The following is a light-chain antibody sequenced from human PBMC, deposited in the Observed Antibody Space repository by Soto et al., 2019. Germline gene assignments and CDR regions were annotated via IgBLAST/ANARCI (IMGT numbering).Light chain of an antibody. V-gene: IGKV1-12*01. Sequence: DIQMTQSPSSVSASVGDRVTITCRATQGISNWIAWYQQKPGQAPKLLIYAATSLQDGVPLRFSGSGSGADFPLTISALQPEDFATCYGQQANSLPLTFGGGTKVVIK. J-gene: IGKJ4*01. CDR1: QGISNW. CDR2: AAT. CDR3: QQANSLPLT.